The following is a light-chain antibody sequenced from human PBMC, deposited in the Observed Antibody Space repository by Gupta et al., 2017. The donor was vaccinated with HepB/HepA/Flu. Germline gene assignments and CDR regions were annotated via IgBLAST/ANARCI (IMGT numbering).Light chain of an antibody. Sequence: DIQMTQSPSTLSASVGDRVTITCRASQSISNWLAWYQQKAGKAPKLLIYKASSLESGVPSRFSGSGSGTEFTLTIISRQPDDFATYYCQQDNSQGTFGPGTKVEIK. CDR3: QQDNSQGT. CDR2: KAS. CDR1: QSISNW. V-gene: IGKV1-5*03. J-gene: IGKJ1*01.